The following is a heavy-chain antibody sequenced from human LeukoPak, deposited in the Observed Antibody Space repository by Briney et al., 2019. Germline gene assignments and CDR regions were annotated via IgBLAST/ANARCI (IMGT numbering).Heavy chain of an antibody. D-gene: IGHD6-19*01. CDR3: ASINSSGWEPFDY. V-gene: IGHV4-59*01. Sequence: SETLSLTCTVSGGSISGYYWIWIRQPPGKGLEWIGYIYYSGSTNYNPSLKSRVTISVDTSKNQFSLKLSSVTAADTAVYYCASINSSGWEPFDYWGQGTLVTVSS. J-gene: IGHJ4*02. CDR2: IYYSGST. CDR1: GGSISGYY.